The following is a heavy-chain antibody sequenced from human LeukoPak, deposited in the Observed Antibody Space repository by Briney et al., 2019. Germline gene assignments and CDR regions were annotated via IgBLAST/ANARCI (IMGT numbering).Heavy chain of an antibody. CDR1: GGSFSGYY. CDR3: ARGQLYYYGSGRNWFDP. J-gene: IGHJ5*02. V-gene: IGHV4-34*01. D-gene: IGHD3-10*01. CDR2: INHSGST. Sequence: SETLSLTCAVYGGSFSGYYWSWIRQPPGKGLEWIGEINHSGSTNYNPSLKSRVTISVDTSKSQFSLKLSSVTAADTAVYYCARGQLYYYGSGRNWFDPWGQGTLVTVSS.